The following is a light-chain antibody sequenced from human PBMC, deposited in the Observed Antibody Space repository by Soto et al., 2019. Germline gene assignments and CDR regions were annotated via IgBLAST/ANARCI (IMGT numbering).Light chain of an antibody. J-gene: IGLJ2*01. CDR3: QSYDSSLSGSHVV. V-gene: IGLV1-40*01. CDR1: TSNIGTGYD. CDR2: GNF. Sequence: QSVLTQPPSVSGAPGQRVTISCTGSTSNIGTGYDVHWYQQLPGSAPKLLIYGNFNRPSGVPDRFSGSKSGTSASLAITGLQAEDEADYYCQSYDSSLSGSHVVFGGGTKLTVL.